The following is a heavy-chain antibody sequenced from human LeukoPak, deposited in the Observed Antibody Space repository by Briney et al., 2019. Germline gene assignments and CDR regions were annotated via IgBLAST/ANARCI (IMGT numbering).Heavy chain of an antibody. V-gene: IGHV3-23*01. CDR3: APTSTLTTGRWFDP. Sequence: PGGSLRLSCAASGFTFSGYGMSWVRQAPGGGLEWVSSISSSGVSTYYTDSVKGRFTISRDNSENTLYLQMNSLRAEDAAIYYCAPTSTLTTGRWFDPWGQGTLVTVSS. CDR2: ISSSGVST. J-gene: IGHJ5*02. CDR1: GFTFSGYG. D-gene: IGHD4-17*01.